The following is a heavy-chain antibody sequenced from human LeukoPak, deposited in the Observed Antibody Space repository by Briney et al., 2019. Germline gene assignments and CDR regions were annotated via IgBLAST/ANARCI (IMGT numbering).Heavy chain of an antibody. CDR2: IYTSGST. J-gene: IGHJ6*03. CDR3: ARGPPDYGDYVYYYYMDV. V-gene: IGHV4-4*07. Sequence: SETLSLTCTVSGGSISSYYWSWIRQPAGKGLEWIGRIYTSGSTNYNPSLKSRVTMSVDTSKNQFSLKLSSVTAADTAVYYCARGPPDYGDYVYYYYMDVWGKGTTVTVSS. D-gene: IGHD4-17*01. CDR1: GGSISSYY.